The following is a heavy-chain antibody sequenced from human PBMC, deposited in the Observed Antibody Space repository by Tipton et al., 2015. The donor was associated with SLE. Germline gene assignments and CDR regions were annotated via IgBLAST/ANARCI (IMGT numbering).Heavy chain of an antibody. CDR2: IRSKAYGGTT. D-gene: IGHD4-17*01. V-gene: IGHV3-49*04. Sequence: SLRLSCTASGFTFGDYAMSWVRQAPGKGLEWVGFIRSKAYGGTTEYAASVKGRFTISRDDSKSIAYLQMNSLKTEDTAVYYCARVNHDYGVGYWGQGTLVTVSS. CDR3: ARVNHDYGVGY. CDR1: GFTFGDYA. J-gene: IGHJ4*02.